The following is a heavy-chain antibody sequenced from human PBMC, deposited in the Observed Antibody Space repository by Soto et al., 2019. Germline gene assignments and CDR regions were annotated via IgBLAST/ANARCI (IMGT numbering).Heavy chain of an antibody. V-gene: IGHV1-3*01. J-gene: IGHJ4*02. Sequence: GASVKGSVNASGYTFTNDAIQWVRQAPGQMLEWIGWINAGSGETKYSQKFQGRVVINRHTSASTSYMELSRLTSADTAVYYCARDPVQQRRPSFDYWGQGILVSVSS. D-gene: IGHD1-1*01. CDR1: GYTFTNDA. CDR3: ARDPVQQRRPSFDY. CDR2: INAGSGET.